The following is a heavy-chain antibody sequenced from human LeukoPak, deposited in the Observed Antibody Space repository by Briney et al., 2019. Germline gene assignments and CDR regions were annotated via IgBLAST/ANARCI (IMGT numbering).Heavy chain of an antibody. V-gene: IGHV4-61*08. J-gene: IGHJ4*02. CDR1: GASVGSAGCY. CDR2: IYYISNT. Sequence: EASETLSLTCTVSGASVGSAGCYWSWIRQPPGGGLEWIGYIYYISNTNYNPSLKSRVTMSVDPSKNQFSLKLNSVTAADTAVYYCARTQSQSGSYRYYFGYWGQGTLVTVSS. D-gene: IGHD1-26*01. CDR3: ARTQSQSGSYRYYFGY.